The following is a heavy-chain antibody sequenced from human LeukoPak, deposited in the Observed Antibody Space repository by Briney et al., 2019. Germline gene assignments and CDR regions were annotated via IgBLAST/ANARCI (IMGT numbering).Heavy chain of an antibody. V-gene: IGHV1-69*02. CDR2: IIPIFGIA. CDR3: ARTPKDYYDSSGYYGWFDP. Sequence: GSSVNVSRQPSESTFSSYTICWVRQAPGQRIEWMGRIIPIFGIANYAQKFQGRVTITADKSTSTAYMELSSLRSEDTAVYYSARTPKDYYDSSGYYGWFDPWGQGTLVTVSS. J-gene: IGHJ5*02. D-gene: IGHD3-22*01. CDR1: ESTFSSYT.